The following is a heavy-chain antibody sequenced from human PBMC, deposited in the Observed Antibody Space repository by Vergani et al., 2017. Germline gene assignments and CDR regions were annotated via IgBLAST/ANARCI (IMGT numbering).Heavy chain of an antibody. J-gene: IGHJ6*02. Sequence: QVQLVQSGAEVKKPGASVKVSCKVSGYTLTELSMHWVRQAPGKGLEWMGGFDPEDGETIYAQKFQGRVTMTEDTSTDTAYMELSSLRSEDTAVYYCATDQRRVVVPAATGGMDVWGQGTTVTVSS. CDR2: FDPEDGET. CDR1: GYTLTELS. V-gene: IGHV1-24*01. CDR3: ATDQRRVVVPAATGGMDV. D-gene: IGHD2-2*01.